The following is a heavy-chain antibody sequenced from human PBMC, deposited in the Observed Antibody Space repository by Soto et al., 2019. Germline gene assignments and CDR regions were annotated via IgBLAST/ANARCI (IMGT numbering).Heavy chain of an antibody. CDR2: INPNSGGT. CDR3: ARDNGSGSSSTFDY. Sequence: ASVKVSCKASGYTFTGYYMHWVRQAPGQGLEWMGWINPNSGGTNYAQKFQGWATMTRDTSISTAYMELSRLRSDDTAVYYCARDNGSGSSSTFDYWGQGTLVTVSS. CDR1: GYTFTGYY. D-gene: IGHD1-26*01. J-gene: IGHJ4*02. V-gene: IGHV1-2*04.